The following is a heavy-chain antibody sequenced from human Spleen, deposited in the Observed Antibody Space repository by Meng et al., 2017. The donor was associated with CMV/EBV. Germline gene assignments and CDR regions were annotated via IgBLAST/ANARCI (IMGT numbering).Heavy chain of an antibody. CDR3: AREEGVPAAPFDY. CDR1: GGSFSGYY. Sequence: VQVQQWGAGLLKLSETLSLTCAVYGGSFSGYYWSWIRQPPGKGLEWIGRIYTSGSTNYNPSLKSRVTMSVDTSKNQFSLKLSSVTAADTAVYYCAREEGVPAAPFDYWGQGTLVTVSS. V-gene: IGHV4-59*10. CDR2: IYTSGST. J-gene: IGHJ4*02. D-gene: IGHD2-2*01.